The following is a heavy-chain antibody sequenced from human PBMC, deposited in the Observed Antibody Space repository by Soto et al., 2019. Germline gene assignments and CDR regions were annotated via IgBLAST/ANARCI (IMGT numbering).Heavy chain of an antibody. CDR2: ISYDGSNK. CDR1: GFTLSSYG. D-gene: IGHD5-18*01. V-gene: IGHV3-30*03. CDR3: AIGPWTQLSTYYLDY. J-gene: IGHJ4*01. Sequence: GVSLRLSCAASGFTLSSYGMHWVRQAPGKGLEWVAVISYDGSNKYYADSVKGRFTISRDNSKNTLYLQMNSLRAEDTAVYYCAIGPWTQLSTYYLDYWGQGTLVTVSS.